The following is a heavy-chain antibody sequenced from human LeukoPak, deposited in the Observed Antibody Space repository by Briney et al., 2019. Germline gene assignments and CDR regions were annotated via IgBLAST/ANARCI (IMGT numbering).Heavy chain of an antibody. V-gene: IGHV3-11*01. J-gene: IGHJ4*02. Sequence: GGSLRLSCAASGFTFSDYYMSWIRQAPGKGLEWVSYISSSSSTIYYADSVKGRFTISRDNAKSSLHLQMNGLRAEETAMYYCVKDSGWCHLDSWGQGSLVTASS. D-gene: IGHD6-19*01. CDR3: VKDSGWCHLDS. CDR1: GFTFSDYY. CDR2: ISSSSSTI.